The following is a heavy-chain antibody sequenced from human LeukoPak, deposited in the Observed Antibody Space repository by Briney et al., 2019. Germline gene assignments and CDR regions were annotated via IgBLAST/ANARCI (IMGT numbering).Heavy chain of an antibody. Sequence: SETLSLTCTVSGGSISSSSYYWGWIRQPPGKGLEWIGEMHHGGGTHYNPSLKSRVTISVDNSKNQFSLKLKSVTAADTAVYYCARRGSGWFLEYWGQGTLVTVSS. CDR3: ARRGSGWFLEY. CDR1: GGSISSSSYY. V-gene: IGHV4-39*07. D-gene: IGHD6-19*01. J-gene: IGHJ4*02. CDR2: MHHGGGT.